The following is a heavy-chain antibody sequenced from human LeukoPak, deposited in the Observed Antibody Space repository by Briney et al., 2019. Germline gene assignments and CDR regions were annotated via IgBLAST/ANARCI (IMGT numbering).Heavy chain of an antibody. CDR1: GFTFSSYS. D-gene: IGHD3-10*01. V-gene: IGHV3-21*01. CDR3: ARVADMVRGVIHYYFDY. CDR2: ISSSSYI. J-gene: IGHJ4*02. Sequence: PGGSLRLSCAASGFTFSSYSMNWVRPAPGKGLEWVSSISSSSYIYYADSVKGRFTISRDNAKNSLYLQMNSLRAEDTAVYYCARVADMVRGVIHYYFDYWGQGTLVTVSS.